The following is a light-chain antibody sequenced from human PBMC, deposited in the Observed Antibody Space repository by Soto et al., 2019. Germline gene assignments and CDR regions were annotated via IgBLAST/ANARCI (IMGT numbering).Light chain of an antibody. CDR1: QSVSSN. Sequence: EIVMTQSPATLSVSPGERATLSCRASQSVSSNLAGYQQKPGQAPRLLIYGASTRATGIPARFSGSGSGTEVTLTISSLQSEDFAVYYCQQYNNWPPRAWTFGQGTKVEIK. CDR3: QQYNNWPPRAWT. V-gene: IGKV3-15*01. CDR2: GAS. J-gene: IGKJ1*01.